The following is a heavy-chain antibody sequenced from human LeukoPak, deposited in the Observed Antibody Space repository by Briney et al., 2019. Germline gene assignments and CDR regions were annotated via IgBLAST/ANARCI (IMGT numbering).Heavy chain of an antibody. CDR1: GFTFSSYA. J-gene: IGHJ4*02. V-gene: IGHV3-23*01. D-gene: IGHD2-2*01. CDR3: AKDEGYCSSTSCYADY. CDR2: ISGSGGST. Sequence: PGGSLRLSCAASGFTFSSYAMHWVRQAPGKGLEWVSAISGSGGSTYYADPVKGRFTISRDNSKNRLYLQMNSLRAEDTAVYYCAKDEGYCSSTSCYADYWGQGTLVTVSS.